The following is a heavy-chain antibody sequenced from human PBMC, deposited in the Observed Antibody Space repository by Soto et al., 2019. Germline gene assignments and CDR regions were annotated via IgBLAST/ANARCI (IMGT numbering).Heavy chain of an antibody. CDR1: GYTFTRYY. D-gene: IGHD2-21*02. Sequence: ASVKVSCKTSGYTFTRYYIHWVRQAPGQGLEWMGWINPNGGDTKYAQRFQGRVTMTKDTSITTAFMELTRLRSDDTAVYYCARQLAYCGGDCYTEPVDYWGQGTLVTVSS. CDR3: ARQLAYCGGDCYTEPVDY. J-gene: IGHJ4*02. CDR2: INPNGGDT. V-gene: IGHV1-2*02.